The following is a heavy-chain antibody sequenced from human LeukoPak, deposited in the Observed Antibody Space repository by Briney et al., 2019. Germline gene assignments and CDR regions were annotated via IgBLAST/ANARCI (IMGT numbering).Heavy chain of an antibody. J-gene: IGHJ4*02. Sequence: SETLSLTCTVSGGSISRSSYYWGWIRQPPGKGLEWIGSIYYSGSTYYNPSLKSRVTISVDTSKNQFSLKLSSVTAADTAVYYCARAGTIFGVVTSHSDYWGQGTLVTVSS. CDR1: GGSISRSSYY. CDR2: IYYSGST. V-gene: IGHV4-39*07. D-gene: IGHD3-3*01. CDR3: ARAGTIFGVVTSHSDY.